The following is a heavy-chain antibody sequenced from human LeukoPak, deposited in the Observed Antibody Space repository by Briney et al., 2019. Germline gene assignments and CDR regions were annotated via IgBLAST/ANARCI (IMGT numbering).Heavy chain of an antibody. V-gene: IGHV3-21*01. CDR1: GFTFSSYS. J-gene: IGHJ4*02. Sequence: GGSLRLSCAASGFTFSSYSMNWVRQAPGKGLEWVSSISSSSSYIYYADSLKGRFTISRDNAMNSLYLQMNSLRAEDTAVYYCASRRGAVAGGIDYWGQGTLVTVSS. CDR2: ISSSSSYI. CDR3: ASRRGAVAGGIDY. D-gene: IGHD6-19*01.